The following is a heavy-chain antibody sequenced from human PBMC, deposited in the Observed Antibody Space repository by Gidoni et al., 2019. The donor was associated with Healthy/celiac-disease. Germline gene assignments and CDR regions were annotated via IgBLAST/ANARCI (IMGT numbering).Heavy chain of an antibody. J-gene: IGHJ6*02. D-gene: IGHD2-2*02. CDR1: GFTFSSYA. V-gene: IGHV3-23*01. CDR2: ISGSGGST. Sequence: EVQLLESGGGLVQPGGSLRLSCAASGFTFSSYAMSWVRQAPGKGLEWVSAISGSGGSTYYADSVKGRFTISRDNSKNTLYLQMNSLRAEDTAVYYCAKGDIVVVPAAIRWGYYGMDVWGQGTTVTVSS. CDR3: AKGDIVVVPAAIRWGYYGMDV.